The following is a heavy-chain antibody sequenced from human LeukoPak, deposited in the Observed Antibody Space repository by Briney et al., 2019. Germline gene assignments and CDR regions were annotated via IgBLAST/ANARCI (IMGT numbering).Heavy chain of an antibody. CDR3: ARTAVRWYFDF. J-gene: IGHJ2*01. CDR2: IYRSGSA. Sequence: SETLSLTCAVSNYSISSNYYWGWIRQPPGKGLEWIGCIYRSGSAYYNPSLKSRVTISVDTSKNQFSLKLISVTAADTAVYYYARTAVRWYFDFWGRGSLVTVSS. D-gene: IGHD6-19*01. V-gene: IGHV4-38-2*01. CDR1: NYSISSNYY.